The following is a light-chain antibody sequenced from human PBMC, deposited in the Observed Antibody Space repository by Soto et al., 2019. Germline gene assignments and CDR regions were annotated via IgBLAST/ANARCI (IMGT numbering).Light chain of an antibody. J-gene: IGKJ3*01. Sequence: IVLTQSPGILSLPPGXRATLSCRASQNVSNNYLAWYQQRPGQIPRLLIYSASSRAAGIPDRFSGSGSGTDFTLTITRLEPDDFAVYYCQHFDNSLFTFGPGTKVDIK. V-gene: IGKV3-20*01. CDR1: QNVSNNY. CDR3: QHFDNSLFT. CDR2: SAS.